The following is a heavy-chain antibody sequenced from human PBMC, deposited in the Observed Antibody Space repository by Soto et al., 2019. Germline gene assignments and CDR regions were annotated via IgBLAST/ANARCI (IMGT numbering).Heavy chain of an antibody. CDR1: GGSISSGGYY. J-gene: IGHJ6*02. D-gene: IGHD6-25*01. CDR2: IYYSGST. CDR3: ARVLSAADYYYGMDV. Sequence: QVQLQESGPGLVKPSQTLSLTCTVSGGSISSGGYYWSWIRQHPGKGLEWIGYIYYSGSTYYNPSLDSRVTLXXDXSXXQCSLKLSSVTAADTAVYYCARVLSAADYYYGMDVWGQGTTVTVSS. V-gene: IGHV4-31*03.